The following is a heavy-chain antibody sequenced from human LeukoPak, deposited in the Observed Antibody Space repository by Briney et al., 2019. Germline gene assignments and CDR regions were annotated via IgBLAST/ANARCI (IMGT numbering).Heavy chain of an antibody. D-gene: IGHD2-2*01. V-gene: IGHV1-69*13. CDR3: ARVVTPRYCSSPSCYWKGWFDP. J-gene: IGHJ5*02. Sequence: SVKVSCKASGGTLSRFAISWVRQAPGQGLEWMGGIIPIFGTANYAQKFQGRVTITADESASTAYMELSSLRSDDTAVYNCARVVTPRYCSSPSCYWKGWFDPWGQGTLVTVSS. CDR2: IIPIFGTA. CDR1: GGTLSRFA.